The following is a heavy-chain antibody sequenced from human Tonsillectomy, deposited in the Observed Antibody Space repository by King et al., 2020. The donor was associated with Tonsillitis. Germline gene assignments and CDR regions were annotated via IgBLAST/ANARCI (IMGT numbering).Heavy chain of an antibody. CDR1: GGTFSSYA. D-gene: IGHD4-11*01. V-gene: IGHV1-69*01. J-gene: IGHJ4*02. CDR2: IFPIFGTA. Sequence: VQLVESGAEVKKPVSSVKVSCKASGGTFSSYAISWVRQAPGQGLEWMGGIFPIFGTANYAQKFQGRVTITADESTRTAYMELSSLRSEDTAVYYCARDLGTVTLDYWGQGTLVTVSS. CDR3: ARDLGTVTLDY.